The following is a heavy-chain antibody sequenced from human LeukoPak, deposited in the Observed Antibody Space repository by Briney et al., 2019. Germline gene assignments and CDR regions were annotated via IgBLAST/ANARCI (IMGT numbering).Heavy chain of an antibody. CDR3: AKGRYDFLTGYPLVFDY. V-gene: IGHV3-23*01. CDR2: IGGSGGST. Sequence: PGGSLRLSCAASGFTFSSYAMSWVRQAPGKGLEWVSAIGGSGGSTYYADSVKGRFTISRDNSKNTLYLQMNSLRAVDTAVYYCAKGRYDFLTGYPLVFDYWGQGTLVTVSS. D-gene: IGHD3-9*01. J-gene: IGHJ4*02. CDR1: GFTFSSYA.